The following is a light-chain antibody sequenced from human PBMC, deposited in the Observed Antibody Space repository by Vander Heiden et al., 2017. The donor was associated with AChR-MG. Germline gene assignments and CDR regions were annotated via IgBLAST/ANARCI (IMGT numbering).Light chain of an antibody. Sequence: EIVMTQSPPTLSVSPGERATLSRRASQSVGSNFAWYQQKPGQAPRILIYGASTRATGIPAGFSGTGSGTEFTLTISSLQSEDFAVYHCQQYSNWPLTFGGGTKVAIK. CDR2: GAS. J-gene: IGKJ4*01. V-gene: IGKV3-15*01. CDR1: QSVGSN. CDR3: QQYSNWPLT.